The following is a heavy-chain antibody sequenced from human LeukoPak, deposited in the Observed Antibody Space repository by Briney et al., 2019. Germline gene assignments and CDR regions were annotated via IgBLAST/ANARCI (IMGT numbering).Heavy chain of an antibody. CDR1: GFTFTSSA. D-gene: IGHD3-3*01. Sequence: ASVKVSCKASGFTFTSSAVQWVRQARGQRLEWIGWIVVGSGYTNYAQKFQERVTITRDMSTSTAYMELSSLRSEDTAVYYCAACYDFWSGYYGFGRNYFDYWGQGTLVTVSS. V-gene: IGHV1-58*01. CDR2: IVVGSGYT. CDR3: AACYDFWSGYYGFGRNYFDY. J-gene: IGHJ4*02.